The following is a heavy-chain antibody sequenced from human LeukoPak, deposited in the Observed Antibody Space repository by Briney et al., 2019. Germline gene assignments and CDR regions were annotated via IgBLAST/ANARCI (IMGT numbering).Heavy chain of an antibody. CDR1: GFTFDHYT. J-gene: IGHJ4*02. CDR3: AKDRENSYAFDY. CDR2: ITWDGGST. Sequence: GGSLRLSCAASGFTFDHYTMYWVRQAPGKGLEWVSLITWDGGSTNYADSVKGRFAISRDNSKSSLYLQMSSLGTEDTALYYCAKDRENSYAFDYWGQGTLVTVSS. V-gene: IGHV3-43*01. D-gene: IGHD5-18*01.